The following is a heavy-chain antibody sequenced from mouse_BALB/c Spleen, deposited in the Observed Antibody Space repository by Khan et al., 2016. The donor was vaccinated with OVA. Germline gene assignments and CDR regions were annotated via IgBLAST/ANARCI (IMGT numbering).Heavy chain of an antibody. CDR2: INPSTGYT. J-gene: IGHJ2*01. Sequence: QVQLQQSGAELAKPGASVKMSCKASGYTFTNYWILWVKQSPGQGLEWIGYINPSTGYTEYNQNFKDKATLTADKSSSTAYMQLSSLTSEESSGFWSARRCLRGDFDYWGQGTTLTVSS. CDR1: GYTFTNYW. D-gene: IGHD1-1*01. CDR3: ARRCLRGDFDY. V-gene: IGHV1-7*01.